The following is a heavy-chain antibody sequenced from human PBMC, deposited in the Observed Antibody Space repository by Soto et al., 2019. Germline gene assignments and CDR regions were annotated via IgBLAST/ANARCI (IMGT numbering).Heavy chain of an antibody. J-gene: IGHJ6*02. CDR2: MNPNSGNT. CDR1: GYTFTSYD. D-gene: IGHD2-2*02. Sequence: QVQLVQSGVEVKKPGASVKVSCKASGYTFTSYDINWVRQATGQGLEWMGWMNPNSGNTGYAQKFQGRVTMTRNTSISTAYMELSSLRSEDTAVYYCARGAYCSSTSCYRDYYGMDVWGQGTTVTVSS. V-gene: IGHV1-8*01. CDR3: ARGAYCSSTSCYRDYYGMDV.